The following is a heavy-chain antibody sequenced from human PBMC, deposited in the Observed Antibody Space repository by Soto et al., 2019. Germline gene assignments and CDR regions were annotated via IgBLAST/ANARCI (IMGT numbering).Heavy chain of an antibody. CDR3: ARGGAARHLDS. J-gene: IGHJ5*01. Sequence: ASVKVSCKTSGYTFTNFALTWVRQAPGQGLEWIGFVSANNGFTHFAQKFQGRVSVKTDTSTSTVYLDLRSLSSDDTAVYYCARGGAARHLDSWGQGTPVTVSS. CDR2: VSANNGFT. V-gene: IGHV1-18*01. D-gene: IGHD6-6*01. CDR1: GYTFTNFA.